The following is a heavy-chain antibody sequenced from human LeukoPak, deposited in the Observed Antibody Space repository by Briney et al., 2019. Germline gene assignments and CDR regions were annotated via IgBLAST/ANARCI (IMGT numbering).Heavy chain of an antibody. V-gene: IGHV4-59*12. CDR1: GDSMSSYY. J-gene: IGHJ4*02. Sequence: SETLSLTCTVSGDSMSSYYWSWIRQPPGQGLQWIAYIYHNGDTNYNPSLKSRVTISVDTSKNQFSLRLSSVTAADTAVYYCAREVRYSNLDYWGQGTLVTVSS. CDR2: IYHNGDT. CDR3: AREVRYSNLDY. D-gene: IGHD5-12*01.